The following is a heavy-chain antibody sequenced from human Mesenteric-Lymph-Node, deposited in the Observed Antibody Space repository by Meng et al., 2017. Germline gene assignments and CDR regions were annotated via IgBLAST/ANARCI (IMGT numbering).Heavy chain of an antibody. CDR2: INPSGGST. D-gene: IGHD3-22*01. J-gene: IGHJ6*02. V-gene: IGHV1-46*01. CDR3: ARVMGITNYYYYGMDV. CDR1: GYTFTSYY. Sequence: ASVKVSCKASGYTFTSYYMHWVRQAPGQGLEWMGIINPSGGSTSYAQKFQGRVTMTRDTSTSTVYMELSSLRSEDTAVYYCARVMGITNYYYYGMDVWGQGTTVTVSS.